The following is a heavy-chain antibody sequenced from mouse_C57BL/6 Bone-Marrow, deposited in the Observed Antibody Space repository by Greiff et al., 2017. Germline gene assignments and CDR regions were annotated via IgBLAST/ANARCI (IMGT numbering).Heavy chain of an antibody. CDR3: ARRASSAGFAY. CDR2: IYPGDGDT. D-gene: IGHD6-1*01. J-gene: IGHJ3*01. CDR1: GYAFSSSW. V-gene: IGHV1-82*01. Sequence: VQLQQSGPELVKPGASVKISCKASGYAFSSSWMNWVKQRPGKGLEWIGRIYPGDGDTNYNGKFKGKATLTADKSSSTAYMQLSSLTSEDSSVYFCARRASSAGFAYWGQGTLVTVSA.